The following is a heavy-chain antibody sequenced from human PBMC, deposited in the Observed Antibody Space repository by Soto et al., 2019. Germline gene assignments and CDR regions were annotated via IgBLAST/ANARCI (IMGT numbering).Heavy chain of an antibody. J-gene: IGHJ5*02. V-gene: IGHV3-30*18. CDR2: LSYDGIAQ. Sequence: QEQLVESGGDVVQPGGSLRLSCAASGFTLSRQDMHWVRQAPGKGLGWVAVLSYDGIAQYYADSVKGRFTISRDNSTNTLYLHMNTVRVQDTALYFCVKEGWYGSASPSDRWGKGTLVTVSS. D-gene: IGHD6-6*01. CDR3: VKEGWYGSASPSDR. CDR1: GFTLSRQD.